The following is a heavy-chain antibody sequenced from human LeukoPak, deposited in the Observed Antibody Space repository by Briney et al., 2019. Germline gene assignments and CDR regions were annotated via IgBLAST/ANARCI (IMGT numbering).Heavy chain of an antibody. J-gene: IGHJ4*02. CDR2: IYYSGST. CDR3: ARDVRGTYYDYVWGSYRYSYFDY. V-gene: IGHV4-59*01. Sequence: PSKTLSLTCTVSGGSISSYYWSWIRQPPGKGLEWIGYIYYSGSTNYNPSLKSRVTISVDTSKNQFSLKLSSVTAADTAVYYCARDVRGTYYDYVWGSYRYSYFDYWGQGTLVTVSS. CDR1: GGSISSYY. D-gene: IGHD3-16*02.